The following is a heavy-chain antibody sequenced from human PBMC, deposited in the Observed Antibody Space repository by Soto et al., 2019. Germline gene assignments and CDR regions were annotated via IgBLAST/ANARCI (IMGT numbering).Heavy chain of an antibody. D-gene: IGHD4-17*01. CDR2: MYYSEAT. Sequence: SETLSLTCTVSGGSVSANYWSWIRQPPGKRLEWIAYMYYSEATNYNPSLKSRVTISVDTSKNQLYLKLGSVTAADTAVYYCARSHDSDDHGEYFQHWGQGTLVTVSS. CDR1: GGSVSANY. V-gene: IGHV4-59*02. CDR3: ARSHDSDDHGEYFQH. J-gene: IGHJ1*01.